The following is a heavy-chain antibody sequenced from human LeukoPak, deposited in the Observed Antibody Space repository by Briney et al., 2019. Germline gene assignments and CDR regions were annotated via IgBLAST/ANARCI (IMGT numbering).Heavy chain of an antibody. Sequence: PGGSLRLSCAASGFTFSSFWMSWVRQAPGKGLEWVANINEDGREMYYLDSVKGRSTISRDNAEISLSLQMNSLRSEDTAVYYCATYLYATSAFDSWGQGTLVTVSS. CDR1: GFTFSSFW. CDR3: ATYLYATSAFDS. CDR2: INEDGREM. J-gene: IGHJ5*01. V-gene: IGHV3-7*05. D-gene: IGHD2/OR15-2a*01.